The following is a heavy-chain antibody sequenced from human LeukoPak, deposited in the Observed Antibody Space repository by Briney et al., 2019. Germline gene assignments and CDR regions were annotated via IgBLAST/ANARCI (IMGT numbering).Heavy chain of an antibody. CDR2: ISGSAGST. CDR3: ARDGPQYYDFWSGYLWYYGMDV. J-gene: IGHJ6*02. V-gene: IGHV3-23*01. D-gene: IGHD3-3*01. CDR1: GFTFSSYA. Sequence: GGSLRLSCAGSGFTFSSYAMSWVRQAPGKGLEWVSTISGSAGSTYYADSVKGRFTISRDNSKNTLYLQMNSLRAEDTAVYYCARDGPQYYDFWSGYLWYYGMDVWGQGTTVTVSS.